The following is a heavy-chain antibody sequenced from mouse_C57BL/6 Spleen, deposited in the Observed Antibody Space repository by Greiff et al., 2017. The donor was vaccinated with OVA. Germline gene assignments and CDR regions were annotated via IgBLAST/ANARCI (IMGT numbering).Heavy chain of an antibody. J-gene: IGHJ2*01. Sequence: QVQLQQSGPELVKPGASVKLSCKASGYTFTSYDINWVKQRPGQGLEWIGWIYPRDGSTKYNEKFKGKATLTVDTSSSTAYMELHSLTSEDSAVYFCARRGYYDYGYYFDYWGQGTTLTVSS. V-gene: IGHV1-85*01. D-gene: IGHD2-4*01. CDR3: ARRGYYDYGYYFDY. CDR2: IYPRDGST. CDR1: GYTFTSYD.